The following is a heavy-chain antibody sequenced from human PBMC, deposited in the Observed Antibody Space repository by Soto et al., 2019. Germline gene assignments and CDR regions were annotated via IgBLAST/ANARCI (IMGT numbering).Heavy chain of an antibody. CDR3: ARGVRAYYYDSSGPGLRY. CDR2: MQPSTGRT. D-gene: IGHD3-22*01. CDR1: GGTFSSHS. V-gene: IGHV1-8*02. J-gene: IGHJ4*02. Sequence: GASVKVSCKSSGGTFSSHSINWVRQTAGQGLEWMGWMQPSTGRTGYSQKFQGRVTMTRDTSINPAYMELTTLTSEDTAVYYCARGVRAYYYDSSGPGLRYWGQGTLVTVSS.